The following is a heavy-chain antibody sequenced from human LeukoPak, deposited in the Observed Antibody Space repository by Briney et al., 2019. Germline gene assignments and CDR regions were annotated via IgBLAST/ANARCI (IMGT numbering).Heavy chain of an antibody. CDR3: ARGPISYYDFWSGYWDWFDP. V-gene: IGHV4-59*01. CDR2: IYYSGST. CDR1: GGSISSYY. D-gene: IGHD3-3*01. J-gene: IGHJ5*02. Sequence: PSETLSLTCTVSGGSISSYYWSWIRQPPGKGLEWIGYIYYSGSTNYNPSLKSRVTISVDTSKNQFSLRLSSVTAADTAVYYCARGPISYYDFWSGYWDWFDPWGQGTLVTVSS.